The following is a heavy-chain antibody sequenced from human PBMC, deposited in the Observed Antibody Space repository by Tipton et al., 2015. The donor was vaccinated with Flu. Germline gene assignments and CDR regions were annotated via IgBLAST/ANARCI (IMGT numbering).Heavy chain of an antibody. J-gene: IGHJ5*02. CDR3: ARRDYSNYVSDPKSWFDP. CDR2: VSRTGST. CDR1: GDSISSDFY. Sequence: LRLSCAVSGDSISSDFYWAWIQQFPGKGLEWIGTVSRTGSTIYNPSLKSRVTISIDTSKNQFSLNMRSVTAADMAVYYCARRDYSNYVSDPKSWFDPWGQGTLAAVSS. V-gene: IGHV4-38-2*01. D-gene: IGHD4-11*01.